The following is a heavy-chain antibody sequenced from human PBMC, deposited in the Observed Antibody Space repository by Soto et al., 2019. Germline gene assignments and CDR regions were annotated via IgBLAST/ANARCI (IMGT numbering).Heavy chain of an antibody. CDR1: GGTFSSYA. CDR3: ARPSYYDFWSGPKPNNYGMDV. D-gene: IGHD3-3*01. J-gene: IGHJ6*02. CDR2: IIPIFGTA. Sequence: SVKVSCKASGGTFSSYAISWVRQAPGQGPEWMGGIIPIFGTANYAQKFQGRVTITADESTSTAYMELSSLRSEDTAVYYCARPSYYDFWSGPKPNNYGMDVWGQGTTVTVSS. V-gene: IGHV1-69*13.